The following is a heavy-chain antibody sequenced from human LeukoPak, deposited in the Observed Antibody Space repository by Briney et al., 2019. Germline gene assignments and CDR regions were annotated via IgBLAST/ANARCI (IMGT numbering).Heavy chain of an antibody. V-gene: IGHV3-30*04. CDR3: ARSPTAMVNYFDY. CDR2: ISYDGSNK. Sequence: PGGSLRLSCEASGFTFSTYSMHWVRQAPGKGLEWVAVISYDGSNKYYADSVKGRFTISRDNSKNTLYLQMNSLRAEDTAVYYCARSPTAMVNYFDYWGQGTLVTVSS. D-gene: IGHD5-18*01. CDR1: GFTFSTYS. J-gene: IGHJ4*02.